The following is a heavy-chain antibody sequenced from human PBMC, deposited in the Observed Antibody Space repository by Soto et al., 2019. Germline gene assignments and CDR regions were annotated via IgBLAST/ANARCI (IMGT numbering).Heavy chain of an antibody. J-gene: IGHJ2*01. D-gene: IGHD3-22*01. CDR1: GFTFSSYA. CDR3: EKAGWVTMIVVVIMKNGYGDL. Sequence: EVQLLESGGGLVQPGGSLRLSCAASGFTFSSYAMSWVRQAPGKGLEWVSAISGSGGSTYYADSVKGRFTISRDNSKNTPYLQMNSLRAEDTAVYYCEKAGWVTMIVVVIMKNGYGDLWGRGTLVTLSS. V-gene: IGHV3-23*01. CDR2: ISGSGGST.